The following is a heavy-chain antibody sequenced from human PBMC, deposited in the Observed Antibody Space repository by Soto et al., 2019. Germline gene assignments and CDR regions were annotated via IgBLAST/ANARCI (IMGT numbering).Heavy chain of an antibody. V-gene: IGHV1-18*01. J-gene: IGHJ6*02. CDR3: AREGEMPYYYYGLDV. Sequence: QVQLVQSGAEVRKPGASVKVSCKASGYTFTTYGISWVRQAPGQGLEWMGWISGYNGHTKYAQKFQGRVTMTTDTSTSTGCMDLRSLRSDDTAVYYCAREGEMPYYYYGLDVWGQGTTVTVSS. CDR2: ISGYNGHT. CDR1: GYTFTTYG. D-gene: IGHD3-16*01.